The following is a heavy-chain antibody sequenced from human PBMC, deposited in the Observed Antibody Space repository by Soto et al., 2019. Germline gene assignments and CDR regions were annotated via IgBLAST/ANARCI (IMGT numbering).Heavy chain of an antibody. CDR3: ARGGSIPIFGVVINNWFDP. CDR1: GGCFSGYY. Sequence: XATLSLTCAVYGGCFSGYYWSWIRQPPGKGLEWIGEINHSGSTNYNPSLKSRVTISVDTSKNQFSLKLSSVTAADTAVYYCARGGSIPIFGVVINNWFDPCGQGTLVTVSS. J-gene: IGHJ5*02. V-gene: IGHV4-34*01. D-gene: IGHD3-3*01. CDR2: INHSGST.